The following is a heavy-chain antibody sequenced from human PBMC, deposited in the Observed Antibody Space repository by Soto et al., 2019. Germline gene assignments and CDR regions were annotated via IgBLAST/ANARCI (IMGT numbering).Heavy chain of an antibody. Sequence: SETLSLTCTVSGASISYGGFSWSWIRQSPGKGLEWIGYISHLESTYFHPSFKSRLTMSIGRTRNQFSLKLSSVTAADMAVYYCARGGGYDSFDYWGQGVLVTVSS. CDR3: ARGGGYDSFDY. J-gene: IGHJ4*02. D-gene: IGHD5-12*01. V-gene: IGHV4-30-2*06. CDR2: ISHLEST. CDR1: GASISYGGFS.